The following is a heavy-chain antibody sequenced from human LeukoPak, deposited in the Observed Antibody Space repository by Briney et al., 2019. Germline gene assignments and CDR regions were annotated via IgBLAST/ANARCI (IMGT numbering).Heavy chain of an antibody. V-gene: IGHV4-38-2*01. J-gene: IGHJ6*03. CDR2: MYHSGST. CDR3: ARQGGSSSPYYYYYMDV. Sequence: KPSATLSLTCAFSGSSISSGYYWGWFRQPPGKGLEWIGCMYHSGSTYYNPSLKSRVTISVDTSKNQFSLKLSSVTAADTAVYYCARQGGSSSPYYYYYMDVWGKGTTVTVSS. D-gene: IGHD6-13*01. CDR1: GSSISSGYY.